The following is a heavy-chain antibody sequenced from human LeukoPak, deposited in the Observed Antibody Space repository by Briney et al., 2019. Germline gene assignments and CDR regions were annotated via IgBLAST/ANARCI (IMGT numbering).Heavy chain of an antibody. CDR3: ARDNGGGDFDY. D-gene: IGHD2-21*01. J-gene: IGHJ4*02. CDR1: GFTLSSHT. Sequence: GGSLRLSCAASGFTLSSHTMTWVRQAPGKGLEWVSSVSSSSRYIYYADSVKGRFTISSDNAKNSLYLQMNSLRAEDTAVYYCARDNGGGDFDYWGQGTLVTVSS. V-gene: IGHV3-21*01. CDR2: VSSSSRYI.